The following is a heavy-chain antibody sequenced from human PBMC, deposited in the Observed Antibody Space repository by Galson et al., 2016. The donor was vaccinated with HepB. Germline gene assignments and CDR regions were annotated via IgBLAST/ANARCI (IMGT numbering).Heavy chain of an antibody. V-gene: IGHV5-51*01. J-gene: IGHJ5*01. CDR2: IYPGDSDT. Sequence: QSGAEVKKPGESLRISCQGSGYRFTSYWIAWVRQTPGKGPEWMGIIYPGDSDTKYSPSFQGRVTLSADNSNNTAYLHWKSLESSDTAIYYCARRTLMGGSWYPNYFDPWGQGTLVTVSS. D-gene: IGHD6-13*01. CDR3: ARRTLMGGSWYPNYFDP. CDR1: GYRFTSYW.